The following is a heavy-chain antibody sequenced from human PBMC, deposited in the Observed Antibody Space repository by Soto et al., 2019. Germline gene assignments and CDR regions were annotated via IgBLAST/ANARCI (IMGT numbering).Heavy chain of an antibody. Sequence: QVQLVQSGAEEKKPGASVKVSCKASGYTFTTYAMHWVRQAPGQRLEWMGWINAGNGNTKYSQKFQGRVTITRDTSASTAYMDLSSLRSEDTAVYYCARVIATYYFDYWGQGTLVTVSS. V-gene: IGHV1-3*05. J-gene: IGHJ4*02. D-gene: IGHD3-22*01. CDR3: ARVIATYYFDY. CDR2: INAGNGNT. CDR1: GYTFTTYA.